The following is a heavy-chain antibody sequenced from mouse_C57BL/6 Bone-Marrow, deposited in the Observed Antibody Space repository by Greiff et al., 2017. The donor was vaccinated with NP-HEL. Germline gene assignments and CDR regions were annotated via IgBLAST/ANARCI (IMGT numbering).Heavy chain of an antibody. V-gene: IGHV14-4*01. Sequence: VQLKQSGAELVRPGASVKLSCTASGFNIKDDYMHWVKQRPEQGLAWIGWIDPENGDTEYASKFQGKATITADTSSNTAYLQLSSLTSEDTAVYYCTTERVITTVGGYFDYWGQGTTLTVSS. CDR2: IDPENGDT. CDR3: TTERVITTVGGYFDY. CDR1: GFNIKDDY. J-gene: IGHJ2*01. D-gene: IGHD1-1*01.